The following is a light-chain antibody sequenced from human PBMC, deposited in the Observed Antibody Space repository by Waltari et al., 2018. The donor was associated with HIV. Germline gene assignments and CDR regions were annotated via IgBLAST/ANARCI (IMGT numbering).Light chain of an antibody. CDR3: SSYTRSSTL. Sequence: QSALTQPASVSGSPGQSIPISCPGTSSAVSVNNYVSWYQYHPGKAPKLMIYEVSNRPSGVSNRFSGSKSGNTASLTISGLQAEDEGDYYCSSYTRSSTLFGGGTKLTVL. J-gene: IGLJ2*01. CDR1: SSAVSVNNY. CDR2: EVS. V-gene: IGLV2-14*01.